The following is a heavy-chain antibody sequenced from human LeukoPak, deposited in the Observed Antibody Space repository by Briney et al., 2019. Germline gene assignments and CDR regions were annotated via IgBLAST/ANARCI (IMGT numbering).Heavy chain of an antibody. CDR1: GYTFTSYY. V-gene: IGHV1-46*01. CDR2: INPSGGST. D-gene: IGHD3-16*02. CDR3: ARLGRLSAYGMDV. J-gene: IGHJ6*02. Sequence: ASVKVSCKASGYTFTSYYMHWVRQAPGQGLEWMGIINPSGGSTSYAQKFQGRVTMTRDTSTSTVYIELSRLRSDDTAVYYCARLGRLSAYGMDVWGQGTTVTVSS.